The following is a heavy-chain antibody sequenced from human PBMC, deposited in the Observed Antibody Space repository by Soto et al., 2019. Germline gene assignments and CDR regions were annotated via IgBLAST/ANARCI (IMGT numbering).Heavy chain of an antibody. J-gene: IGHJ6*03. D-gene: IGHD3-3*01. CDR3: ARYYDFWSGYHGFEYYYYMDV. V-gene: IGHV4-59*01. Sequence: SETLSLTCTVSGGSISSYYWSWIRQPPGKGLEWIGYIYYSGSTNYNPSLKSRVTISVDTSKNQFSLKLSSVTAADTAVYYCARYYDFWSGYHGFEYYYYMDVWGKGTTVTVSS. CDR1: GGSISSYY. CDR2: IYYSGST.